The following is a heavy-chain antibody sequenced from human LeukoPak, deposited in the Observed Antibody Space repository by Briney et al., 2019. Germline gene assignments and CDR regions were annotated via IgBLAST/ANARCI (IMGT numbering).Heavy chain of an antibody. J-gene: IGHJ5*02. CDR3: ARDPGYCSSTSCYTWFDP. D-gene: IGHD2-2*02. V-gene: IGHV1-18*01. CDR1: GYTFTSYS. Sequence: ASVKVSCKASGYTFTSYSISWVRQAPGQGLEWMGWISAYNGNTNYAQKLQGRVTMTTDTSTSTAYMELRSLRSDDTAVYYCARDPGYCSSTSCYTWFDPWGQGTLVTVSS. CDR2: ISAYNGNT.